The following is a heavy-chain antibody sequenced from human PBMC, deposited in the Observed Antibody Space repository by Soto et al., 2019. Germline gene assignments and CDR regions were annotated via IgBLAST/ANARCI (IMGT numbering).Heavy chain of an antibody. Sequence: SETLSLTCTVSGGSIKSYYWSWIRQPPGKGLEWIGSIYYSGSTNSSPSLKSRVTMSVDTSKNQFSLKLSAVIAADTAMYYCAREVDYGENWFDPWGQGTLVTVSS. J-gene: IGHJ5*02. CDR3: AREVDYGENWFDP. CDR1: GGSIKSYY. D-gene: IGHD4-17*01. V-gene: IGHV4-59*01. CDR2: IYYSGST.